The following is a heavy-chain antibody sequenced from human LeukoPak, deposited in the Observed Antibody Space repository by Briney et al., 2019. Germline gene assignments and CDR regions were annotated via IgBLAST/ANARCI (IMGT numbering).Heavy chain of an antibody. CDR1: GGSFSGYY. V-gene: IGHV4-34*01. Sequence: SETLSLTCAVYGGSFSGYYWSWIRQPPGKGLEWIGEINHSGSTNYNPSLKSRVTISVDTSKNQFSLKLSSVTAADTAVYYCARGTILTGYYKIDYWGQGTLVTVSS. D-gene: IGHD3-9*01. J-gene: IGHJ4*02. CDR2: INHSGST. CDR3: ARGTILTGYYKIDY.